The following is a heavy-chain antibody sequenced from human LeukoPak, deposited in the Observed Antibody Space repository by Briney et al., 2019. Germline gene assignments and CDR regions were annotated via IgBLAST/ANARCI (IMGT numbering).Heavy chain of an antibody. CDR1: GFTFSSYG. V-gene: IGHV3-30*18. J-gene: IGHJ4*02. CDR3: AKKMGHYYDSSGYSNFDY. Sequence: GGSLRLSCAASGFTFSSYGMHWVREAPGKGLEWVAVISYDGSNKYYADSVKGRFTISRDNSKNTLYLQMNSLRAEDTAVYYCAKKMGHYYDSSGYSNFDYWGQGTLVTVSS. CDR2: ISYDGSNK. D-gene: IGHD3-22*01.